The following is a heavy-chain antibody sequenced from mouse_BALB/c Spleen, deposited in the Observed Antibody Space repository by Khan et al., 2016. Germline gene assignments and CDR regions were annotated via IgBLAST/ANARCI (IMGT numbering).Heavy chain of an antibody. D-gene: IGHD2-1*01. V-gene: IGHV9-3*02. J-gene: IGHJ2*01. CDR3: ARRSYFGNYDY. CDR2: INTNTGAP. Sequence: QIELVQSGPELRKPGETVKISCKASGYTFTNYGMNWVKQAPGKGLKWMGWINTNTGAPTYAEEFKGRFAFSLETSASTAYLQINNLKNEDTATYFCARRSYFGNYDYWGQGTTLTVSS. CDR1: GYTFTNYG.